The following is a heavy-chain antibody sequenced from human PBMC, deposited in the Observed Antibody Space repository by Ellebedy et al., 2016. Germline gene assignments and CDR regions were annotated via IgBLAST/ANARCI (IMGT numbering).Heavy chain of an antibody. Sequence: GESLKISCAASGFTFSSYAMHWVRQAPGKGLEWVTFISYDGSNKFYADSVKGRFTISRDNSKNTLYLQMNSLRAEDTAVYYCAKDGAVRGVHDAFDIWGQGTMVTVSS. CDR2: ISYDGSNK. V-gene: IGHV3-30-3*01. J-gene: IGHJ3*02. CDR1: GFTFSSYA. CDR3: AKDGAVRGVHDAFDI. D-gene: IGHD3-10*01.